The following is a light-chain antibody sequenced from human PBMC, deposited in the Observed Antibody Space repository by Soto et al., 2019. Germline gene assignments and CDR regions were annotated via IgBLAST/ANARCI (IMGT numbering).Light chain of an antibody. CDR3: QQRSNSFT. J-gene: IGKJ3*01. Sequence: EIVLTQSPATPSLSPGQRATLSCRASQSVGSFLSRGQAPRLLIFGASNRATGIPARFSGSGSGTDFTLTISSLEPEDFAVYYCQQRSNSFTFGPGTKVDIK. CDR1: QSVGSF. CDR2: GAS. V-gene: IGKV3-11*01.